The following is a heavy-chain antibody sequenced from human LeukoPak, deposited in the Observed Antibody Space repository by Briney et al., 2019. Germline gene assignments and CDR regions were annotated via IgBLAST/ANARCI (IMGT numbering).Heavy chain of an antibody. J-gene: IGHJ4*02. V-gene: IGHV4-4*07. CDR3: AGQVAVADKAGFDF. Sequence: SETLSLTCTVSGGSISSYYWSWIRQPAGKGLEWIGRIYTTGSTNYNPSLKSRVNMSVDTSKNQFSLKLSSVTAADTAVYYCAGQVAVADKAGFDFWGQGTLVTVSS. CDR2: IYTTGST. D-gene: IGHD6-19*01. CDR1: GGSISSYY.